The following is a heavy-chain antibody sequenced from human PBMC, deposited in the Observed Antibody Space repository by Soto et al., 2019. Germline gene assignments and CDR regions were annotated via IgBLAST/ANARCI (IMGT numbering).Heavy chain of an antibody. D-gene: IGHD2-15*01. CDR1: GFTFSRYG. Sequence: GVSPRLSCAAPGFTFSRYGMHWVRQAPGKGLEWVAVIWYDGSNKYYADSVKGRFTISRDNSKNTLYLQMNSLRAEDTAVYYCARDFRDIVVVVAASGYAFDIWGQGTMVTVSS. CDR3: ARDFRDIVVVVAASGYAFDI. CDR2: IWYDGSNK. V-gene: IGHV3-33*01. J-gene: IGHJ3*02.